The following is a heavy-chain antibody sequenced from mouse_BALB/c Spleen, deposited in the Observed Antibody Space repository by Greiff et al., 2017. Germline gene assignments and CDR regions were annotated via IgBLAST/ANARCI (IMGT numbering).Heavy chain of an antibody. CDR3: ARDYDYPFAY. Sequence: EVQLQESGGGLVQPGGSLKLSCAASGFTFSSYTMSWVRQTPEKRLEWVAYISNGGGSTYYPDTVKGRFTISRDNAKNTLYLQMSSLKSEDTAMYYCARDYDYPFAYWGQGTLVTVSA. J-gene: IGHJ3*01. D-gene: IGHD2-4*01. CDR1: GFTFSSYT. CDR2: ISNGGGST. V-gene: IGHV5-12-2*01.